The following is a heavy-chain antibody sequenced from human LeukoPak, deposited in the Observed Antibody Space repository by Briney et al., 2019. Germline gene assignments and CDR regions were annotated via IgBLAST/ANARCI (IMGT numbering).Heavy chain of an antibody. CDR1: GGSFSGYY. CDR3: AKFAGIYDSSGFDY. Sequence: SETLSLTCAVYGGSFSGYYWSWIRQPPGKGLEWIGEINHSGSTNYNLSLKSRVTISVDTSKNQFSLKLSSVTAADTAVYYCAKFAGIYDSSGFDYWGQGTLVTVSS. J-gene: IGHJ4*02. CDR2: INHSGST. D-gene: IGHD3-22*01. V-gene: IGHV4-34*01.